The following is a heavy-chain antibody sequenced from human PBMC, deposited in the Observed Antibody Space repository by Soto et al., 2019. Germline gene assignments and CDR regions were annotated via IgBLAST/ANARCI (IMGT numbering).Heavy chain of an antibody. CDR1: GFTFSSYV. CDR2: IWYDGSNK. V-gene: IGHV3-33*01. J-gene: IGHJ4*02. Sequence: GGSLRLSCAASGFTFSSYVMHWVRQAPGKGLEWVAVIWYDGSNKYYADSVKGRFTISRDNSKNTLYLQMNSLRAEDTAVYYCARDPEHPGLRIQSDLKFDYWGQGTLVTVSS. D-gene: IGHD2-21*01. CDR3: ARDPEHPGLRIQSDLKFDY.